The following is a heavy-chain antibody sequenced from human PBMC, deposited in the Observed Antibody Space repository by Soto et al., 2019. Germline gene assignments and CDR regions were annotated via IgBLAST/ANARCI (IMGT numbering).Heavy chain of an antibody. CDR3: AKDLGLDSSCWRAVYLQH. J-gene: IGHJ1*01. CDR1: GFPFSSYG. V-gene: IGHV3-30*18. Sequence: QVQLVESGGGVVQPGRSLRLSCAASGFPFSSYGMHWVRHAPGKGLEWVAIISFDGSYRYFADSVKGRFTISRDNSKNTLYLQMNSLRPEDTAVYYCAKDLGLDSSCWRAVYLQHWGQGTLVTVSS. D-gene: IGHD6-19*01. CDR2: ISFDGSYR.